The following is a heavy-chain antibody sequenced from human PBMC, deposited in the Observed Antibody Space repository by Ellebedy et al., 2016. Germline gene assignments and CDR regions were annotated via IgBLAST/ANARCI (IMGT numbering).Heavy chain of an antibody. CDR1: GYTFTSYA. CDR2: INAGNGNT. D-gene: IGHD6-19*01. J-gene: IGHJ5*02. V-gene: IGHV1-3*01. CDR3: ARAIAVAAKNWFDP. Sequence: ASVKVSCKASGYTFTSYAMHWVRQAPGQRLEWMGWINAGNGNTKYSQKFQGRVTITRDTSASTAYMELSSLRSEDTAVYYCARAIAVAAKNWFDPWGQGTLVTVSS.